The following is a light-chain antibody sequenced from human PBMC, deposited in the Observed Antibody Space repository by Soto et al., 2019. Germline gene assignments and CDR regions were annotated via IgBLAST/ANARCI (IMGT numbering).Light chain of an antibody. CDR1: QDISNY. V-gene: IGKV1-33*01. Sequence: DIQMTQSPSSLSASVGDRVTITCQASQDISNYLNWYQQKPGKAPKLLIYDASNLETGVPSRFSGSGSGTDFTFTISSLQPEDIATYYCLQDYSTPSTFGQGTKVDIK. CDR3: LQDYSTPST. CDR2: DAS. J-gene: IGKJ1*01.